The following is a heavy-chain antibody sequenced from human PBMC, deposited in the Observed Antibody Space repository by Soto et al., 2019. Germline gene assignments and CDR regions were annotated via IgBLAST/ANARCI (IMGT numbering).Heavy chain of an antibody. J-gene: IGHJ6*03. CDR2: ISYDGSNK. CDR1: GFTFSSYG. CDR3: AKVGEQLYYMDV. D-gene: IGHD6-13*01. Sequence: GGSLRLSCAASGFTFSSYGMHWVRQAPGKGLEWVAVISYDGSNKYYADSVKGRFTISRDNSKNTLYLQMNSLRAEDTAVYYCAKVGEQLYYMDVWGKGTTVTVSS. V-gene: IGHV3-30*18.